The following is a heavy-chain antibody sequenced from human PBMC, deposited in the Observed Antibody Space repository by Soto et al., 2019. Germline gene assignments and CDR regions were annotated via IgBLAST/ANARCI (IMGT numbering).Heavy chain of an antibody. V-gene: IGHV3-48*02. Sequence: EAHLVESGGGLVQPGRSRRLSCAASGFTFSSYAFNWVRQAPGKGLEWLSYISVGSGSIFYADSVKGRFTISRDDAQNSLSLQMNTQSDEDTAIYFCVRDDKWAFDIWGQGTTVIVSS. CDR3: VRDDKWAFDI. CDR2: ISVGSGSI. D-gene: IGHD1-26*01. J-gene: IGHJ3*02. CDR1: GFTFSSYA.